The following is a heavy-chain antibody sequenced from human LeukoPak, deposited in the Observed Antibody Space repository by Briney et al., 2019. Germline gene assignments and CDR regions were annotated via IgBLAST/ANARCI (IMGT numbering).Heavy chain of an antibody. J-gene: IGHJ6*03. V-gene: IGHV4-34*01. Sequence: SETLSLTCAVYGGSFSGYYWSWIRQPPGKGLEWIGKINHSGSTNYNPSLKSRVTISVDTSKNQFSLKLSSVTAADTAVYYCARRGSITIFGVVTDYYYYMDVWGKGTTVTVSS. CDR2: INHSGST. D-gene: IGHD3-3*01. CDR3: ARRGSITIFGVVTDYYYYMDV. CDR1: GGSFSGYY.